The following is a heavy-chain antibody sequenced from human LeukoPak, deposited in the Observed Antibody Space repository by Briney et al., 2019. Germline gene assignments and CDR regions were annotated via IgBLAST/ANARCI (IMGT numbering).Heavy chain of an antibody. Sequence: PGGSLRLSCAASGFTFSSYAMHWVRQAPGKGLEWVAVISYDGSNKYYADSVKGRFTISRDNSKNTLYLQMNSLRAEDTAVYYCARGRLRWFVDYWGQGTLVTVSS. V-gene: IGHV3-30-3*01. CDR3: ARGRLRWFVDY. D-gene: IGHD4-23*01. CDR2: ISYDGSNK. CDR1: GFTFSSYA. J-gene: IGHJ4*02.